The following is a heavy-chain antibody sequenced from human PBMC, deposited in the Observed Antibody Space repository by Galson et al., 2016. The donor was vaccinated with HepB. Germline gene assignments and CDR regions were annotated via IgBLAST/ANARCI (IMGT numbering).Heavy chain of an antibody. J-gene: IGHJ6*02. CDR1: GGSFSGYY. V-gene: IGHV4-34*01. D-gene: IGHD4-17*01. Sequence: SETLSLTCAVYGGSFSGYYWSWIRQPPGKGLEWIGEINRSGSTNYNPSLKSRVSISIDTSKNQFSLRLSSVTAADTAVYYCARVPYGDSSYGMDVWGQGTTVTVSS. CDR3: ARVPYGDSSYGMDV. CDR2: INRSGST.